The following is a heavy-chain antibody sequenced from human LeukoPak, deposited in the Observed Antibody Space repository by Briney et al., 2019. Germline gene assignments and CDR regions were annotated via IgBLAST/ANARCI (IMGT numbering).Heavy chain of an antibody. J-gene: IGHJ4*02. D-gene: IGHD3-22*01. CDR1: GFTFSSYA. V-gene: IGHV3-23*01. CDR3: AKPLTMIVVGGDLDY. Sequence: SGGSLRLSCAASGFTFSSYAMSWVRQAPGKGLEWVSAISGSGGSTYYADSVKGRFTISRDNSKHTLYLQMNSLRAEDTAVYYCAKPLTMIVVGGDLDYWGQGTLVTVSS. CDR2: ISGSGGST.